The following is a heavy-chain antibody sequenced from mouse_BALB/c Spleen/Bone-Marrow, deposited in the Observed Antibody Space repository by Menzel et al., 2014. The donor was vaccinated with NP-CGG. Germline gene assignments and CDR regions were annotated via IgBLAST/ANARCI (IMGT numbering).Heavy chain of an antibody. CDR3: ARHGGYGNYFDY. V-gene: IGHV5-6-2*01. D-gene: IGHD2-10*02. CDR1: GFTFSSYY. Sequence: EVKLEESGGGLVKLGGSLKLSCAASGFTFSSYYMSWVRQTPEKRLELVAAINSNGGSTYYPDTVKGRFTISRDNAKNTLYLQMSSPKSEDTALYYCARHGGYGNYFDYWGQGTTLTVSS. J-gene: IGHJ2*01. CDR2: INSNGGST.